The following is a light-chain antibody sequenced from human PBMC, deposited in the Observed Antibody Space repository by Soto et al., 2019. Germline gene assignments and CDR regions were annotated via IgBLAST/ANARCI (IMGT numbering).Light chain of an antibody. CDR2: EAS. Sequence: EIVLTQSPGTLSLSPGERATLSCRASQSVSSRYLAWYQRKPGQAPSVLIYEASSRATGIPDRFSGSGSGTDFTLTISRLEPEDFAVYYCQQYGGSPPYTVGQGTKVDIK. CDR3: QQYGGSPPYT. CDR1: QSVSSRY. V-gene: IGKV3-20*01. J-gene: IGKJ2*01.